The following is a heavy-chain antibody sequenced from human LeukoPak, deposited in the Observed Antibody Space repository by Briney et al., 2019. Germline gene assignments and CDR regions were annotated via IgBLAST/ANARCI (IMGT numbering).Heavy chain of an antibody. CDR1: GYTFTSYY. V-gene: IGHV1-46*01. J-gene: IGHJ4*02. Sequence: ASVKLSCKASGYTFTSYYMHWVRQAPGQGLEWMGIINPSGVNTDNAQKSQGRVTVTRDTSTSTVYMELRSLRSEDSAVYYCARDPSAFGGSLDYWGQGTLVTVFS. D-gene: IGHD2-15*01. CDR3: ARDPSAFGGSLDY. CDR2: INPSGVNT.